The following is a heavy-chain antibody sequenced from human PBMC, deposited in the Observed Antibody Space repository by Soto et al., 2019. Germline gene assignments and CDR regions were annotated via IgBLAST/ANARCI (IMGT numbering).Heavy chain of an antibody. Sequence: GGSLRLSCEASGFKFDDYMMHWVRQAPGKGLEWISLISWDGGSIDYADSIKGRFTVSRDNSKTSLYLHIHSLTSDDTAFYFCAKEGNGGSSLDSWGQGTLVTVSS. CDR2: ISWDGGSI. D-gene: IGHD2-15*01. V-gene: IGHV3-43*01. J-gene: IGHJ5*01. CDR1: GFKFDDYM. CDR3: AKEGNGGSSLDS.